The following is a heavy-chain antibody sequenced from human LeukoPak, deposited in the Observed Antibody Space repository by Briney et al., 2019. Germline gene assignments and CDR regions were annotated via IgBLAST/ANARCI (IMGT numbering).Heavy chain of an antibody. CDR1: GFTFSIYS. V-gene: IGHV3-23*01. D-gene: IGHD1-26*01. CDR3: AKDRGDYYYMDV. J-gene: IGHJ6*03. CDR2: ITSSGDNT. Sequence: GGSLRLSCAASGFTFSIYSISWVRQAPGKGLEWVSSITSSGDNTFYTDPVKGRFTISRDNSKNTLYLQMNSLRAEDTAVYYCAKDRGDYYYMDVWGKGTTVTVSS.